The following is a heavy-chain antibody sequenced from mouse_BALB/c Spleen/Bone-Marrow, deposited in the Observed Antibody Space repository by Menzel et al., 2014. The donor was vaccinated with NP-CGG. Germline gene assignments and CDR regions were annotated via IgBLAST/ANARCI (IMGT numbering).Heavy chain of an antibody. Sequence: VQLQQSGPGLVAPSQSLSITCTVSGFSLTSYGVHWVRQPPGKGLGWLGVIWAGGSIIYNSALMSRLSISKDNSKSQVFLKMNSLQTDDTAMYYCASSYYGSSQFAYWGQGTLVTVSA. CDR3: ASSYYGSSQFAY. V-gene: IGHV2-9*02. CDR2: IWAGGSI. CDR1: GFSLTSYG. D-gene: IGHD1-1*01. J-gene: IGHJ3*01.